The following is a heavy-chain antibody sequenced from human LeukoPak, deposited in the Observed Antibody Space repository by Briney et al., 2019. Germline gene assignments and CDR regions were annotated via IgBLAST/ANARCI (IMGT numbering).Heavy chain of an antibody. Sequence: GGSLRLSCAVSGFIVSSNYVNWVRQAPGKGLEWVSVIYSGGSKYYADSVKGRFTISRDNSKNTLYLQMNSLRAEDTAAYYCARAGYGDPHFDFWGQGTLVTVSS. D-gene: IGHD4-17*01. CDR2: IYSGGSK. J-gene: IGHJ4*02. V-gene: IGHV3-53*01. CDR3: ARAGYGDPHFDF. CDR1: GFIVSSNY.